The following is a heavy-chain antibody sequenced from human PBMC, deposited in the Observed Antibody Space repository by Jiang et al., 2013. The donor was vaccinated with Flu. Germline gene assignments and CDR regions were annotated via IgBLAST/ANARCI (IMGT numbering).Heavy chain of an antibody. CDR3: ARQGSPLGYYYGMDV. J-gene: IGHJ6*02. CDR1: GGSINSRNSY. CDR2: IYYSGST. V-gene: IGHV4-39*01. Sequence: PGLVKPSETLSLTCSVSGGSINSRNSYWDWIRQPPGKGLEWIGSIYYSGSTYYNPSLKSRVTISVDTSKNQFSLNLTSVTAADTAVFYCARQGSPLGYYYGMDVWGQGTTVTVSS. D-gene: IGHD3-16*01.